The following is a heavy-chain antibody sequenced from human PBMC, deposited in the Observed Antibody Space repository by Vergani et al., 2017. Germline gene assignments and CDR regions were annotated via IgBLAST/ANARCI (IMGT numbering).Heavy chain of an antibody. J-gene: IGHJ3*02. V-gene: IGHV4-34*01. CDR1: GGSFSGYY. CDR2: INHSGST. D-gene: IGHD4-17*01. CDR3: ASPPYGDYAKDI. Sequence: QVQLQQWGAGLLKPSETLSLTCAVYGGSFSGYYWSWIRQPPGKGLEWIGEINHSGSTNYNPSLKRRVTISVDTSKNQFSLKLSSVTAADTAVYYCASPPYGDYAKDIWGQGTMVTVSS.